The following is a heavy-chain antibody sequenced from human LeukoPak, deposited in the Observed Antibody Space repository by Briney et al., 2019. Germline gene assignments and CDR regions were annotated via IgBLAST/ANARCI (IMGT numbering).Heavy chain of an antibody. CDR1: GGSISTNY. V-gene: IGHV4-39*01. D-gene: IGHD1/OR15-1a*01. J-gene: IGHJ6*03. CDR3: ARPRTGPLYYMDI. Sequence: SETLSLTCTVSGGSISTNYWGWIRQPPGKGLEWIGTISYGGNTFFNPSLKSRVTLSVDTSRNQFSLSLKSVTAADTGIYYCARPRTGPLYYMDIWGKGTTATVSS. CDR2: ISYGGNT.